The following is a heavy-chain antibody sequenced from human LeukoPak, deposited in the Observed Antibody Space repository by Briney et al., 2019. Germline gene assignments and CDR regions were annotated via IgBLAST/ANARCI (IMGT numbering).Heavy chain of an antibody. Sequence: GGSLRLSCAASGFTFSSYWMHWVRQAPGKGLEWVSRINSDGGSTTYADSVKGRFTISRDNAKNTMYLQMSSLRADDSAVYYCGRGGLTGQMAAFDYWGQGALVTVST. J-gene: IGHJ4*02. V-gene: IGHV3-74*01. CDR3: GRGGLTGQMAAFDY. CDR1: GFTFSSYW. D-gene: IGHD3-9*01. CDR2: INSDGGST.